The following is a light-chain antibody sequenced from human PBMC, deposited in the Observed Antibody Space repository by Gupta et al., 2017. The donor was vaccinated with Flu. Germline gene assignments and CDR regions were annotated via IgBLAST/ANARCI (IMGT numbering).Light chain of an antibody. CDR1: SRDVGLYNR. V-gene: IGLV2-18*02. CDR3: SSTTPSNTLV. Sequence: HSALAPPPSVSGSPGQSVTAPCTGTSRDVGLYNRVSWYQQAPGTAPKLLIYEVPNRPSGVPDRFSGSKSGNTASLTISGLQAEDEAEYYCSSTTPSNTLVFGGGTKLTVL. J-gene: IGLJ2*01. CDR2: EVP.